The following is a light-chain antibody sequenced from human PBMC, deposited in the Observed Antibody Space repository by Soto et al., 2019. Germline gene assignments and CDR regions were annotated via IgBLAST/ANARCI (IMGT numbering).Light chain of an antibody. CDR1: SSNIGSNT. J-gene: IGLJ1*01. V-gene: IGLV1-44*01. CDR2: SNN. CDR3: SSLTTRHTYV. Sequence: QSVLTQPPSASVTPGQRVTISCSGSSSNIGSNTVNWYQHLPGTAPKLLIYSNNQRPSGVPDRFSGSKSGNSASQTISGLQAEAEADYYSSSLTTRHTYVFGTGTKVTVL.